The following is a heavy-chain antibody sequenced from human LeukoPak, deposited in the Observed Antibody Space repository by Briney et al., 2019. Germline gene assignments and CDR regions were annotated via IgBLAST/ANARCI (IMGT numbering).Heavy chain of an antibody. CDR3: ARAEEGGGLRNVYYFDY. CDR2: INPNSGGT. V-gene: IGHV1-2*02. D-gene: IGHD3-16*01. J-gene: IGHJ4*02. CDR1: GYTFTGYY. Sequence: ASVKVSCKASGYTFTGYYMHWVRQAPGQGLEWMGWINPNSGGTNYAQKFQGRVTMTRDTSISTAYMELSRPRSDDTAVYYCARAEEGGGLRNVYYFDYWGQGTLVTVSS.